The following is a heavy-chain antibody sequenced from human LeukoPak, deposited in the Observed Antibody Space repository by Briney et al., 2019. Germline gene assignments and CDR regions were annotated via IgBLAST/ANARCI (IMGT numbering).Heavy chain of an antibody. Sequence: GGSLRLSCAASGFTFSDYYMSWIRQAPGKGLEWVSYISSRGITIYYADSVKGRFTISRDNAKNSLYLQMNSLRAEDTAVYYCARDSRVPVAGIDYWGQGTLVTVSS. CDR2: ISSRGITI. D-gene: IGHD6-19*01. CDR1: GFTFSDYY. V-gene: IGHV3-11*04. J-gene: IGHJ4*02. CDR3: ARDSRVPVAGIDY.